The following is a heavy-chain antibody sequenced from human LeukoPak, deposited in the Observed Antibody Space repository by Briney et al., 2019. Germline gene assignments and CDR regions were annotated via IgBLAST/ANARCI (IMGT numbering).Heavy chain of an antibody. D-gene: IGHD6-13*01. CDR2: INTNTGNP. J-gene: IGHJ6*03. CDR1: GYTFTSYA. Sequence: ASVKVSCKASGYTFTSYAMSWVRQAPGQGLEWMGWINTNTGNPTYAQGFTGRFVFSLDTSVSTAYLQISSLKAEDTAVYYCARGVSAAGTFGYYYYYMDVWGKGTTVTVSS. CDR3: ARGVSAAGTFGYYYYYMDV. V-gene: IGHV7-4-1*02.